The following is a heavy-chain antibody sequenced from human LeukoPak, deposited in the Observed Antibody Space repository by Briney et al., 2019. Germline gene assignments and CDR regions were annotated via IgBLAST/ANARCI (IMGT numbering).Heavy chain of an antibody. V-gene: IGHV3-23*01. CDR2: ISSGGGFT. D-gene: IGHD2-15*01. CDR1: GFTISTYA. J-gene: IGHJ4*02. Sequence: PGGTLRLSCAASGFTISTYAMSWVRQPPGKGLEWVSTISSGGGFTYYSESVKGRFTITRDSSKSTLCLQMNSRRAEDTAVYYYAKDLRLRAGIPDYWGQGTLVTVSS. CDR3: AKDLRLRAGIPDY.